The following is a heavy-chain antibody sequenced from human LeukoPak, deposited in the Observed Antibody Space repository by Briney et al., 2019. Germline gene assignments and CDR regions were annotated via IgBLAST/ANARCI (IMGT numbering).Heavy chain of an antibody. CDR3: ARSSGVYAIPYYFDY. CDR2: IYPGDSDT. D-gene: IGHD2-8*01. CDR1: GYSFTSYW. V-gene: IGHV5-51*03. Sequence: GESLTISCKGSGYSFTSYWIGWVRQMPGKGLEWMGIIYPGDSDTRYSPSFQGQVTISADKSISTAYLQWSSLKASDTAMYYCARSSGVYAIPYYFDYWGQGTLVTVSS. J-gene: IGHJ4*02.